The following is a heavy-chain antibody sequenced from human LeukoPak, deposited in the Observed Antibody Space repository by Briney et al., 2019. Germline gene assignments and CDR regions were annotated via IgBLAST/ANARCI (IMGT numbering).Heavy chain of an antibody. Sequence: SETLSLTCTVSGGSISSHYWSWIRQPPGKGLEWFGYIYYSGSTNYNPSLKSRVTISVDTSKNQFSLKLSSVTAADTAVYYCARDGTKAVAGRSYYYYYMDVWGKGTTVTVSS. CDR3: ARDGTKAVAGRSYYYYYMDV. CDR2: IYYSGST. CDR1: GGSISSHY. J-gene: IGHJ6*03. D-gene: IGHD6-19*01. V-gene: IGHV4-59*11.